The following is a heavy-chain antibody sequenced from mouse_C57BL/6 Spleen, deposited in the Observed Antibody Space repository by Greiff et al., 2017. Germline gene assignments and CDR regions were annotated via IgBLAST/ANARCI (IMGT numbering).Heavy chain of an antibody. CDR3: AKGYYYGSRDWYFDV. D-gene: IGHD1-1*01. Sequence: VQLPQPGAELVKPGASVKLSCKASGYTFTSYWMHWVKQRPGQGLEWIGMIHPNSGRTTYNEKFTSQATLTVDKSSSTAYMQLSSLTSEDSAVYYCAKGYYYGSRDWYFDVWGTGTTVTVSS. J-gene: IGHJ1*03. CDR1: GYTFTSYW. V-gene: IGHV1-64*01. CDR2: IHPNSGRT.